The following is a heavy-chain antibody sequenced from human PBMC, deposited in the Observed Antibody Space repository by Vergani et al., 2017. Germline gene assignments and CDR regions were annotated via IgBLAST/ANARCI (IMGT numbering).Heavy chain of an antibody. J-gene: IGHJ6*02. CDR2: INHSGST. CDR3: ARGFTYGSGSYYPR. V-gene: IGHV4-31*03. CDR1: GGSISSGGYY. Sequence: QVQLPESGPGLVKPSQTLSLTCTVSGGSISSGGYYWSWIRQPPGKGLEWIGEINHSGSTNYNPSLKSRVTISVDTSKNQFSLKLSSVTAADTAVYYCARGFTYGSGSYYPRWGQGTTVTVSS. D-gene: IGHD3-10*01.